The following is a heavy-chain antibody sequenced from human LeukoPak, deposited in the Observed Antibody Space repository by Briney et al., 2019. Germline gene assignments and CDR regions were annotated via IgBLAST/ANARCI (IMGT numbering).Heavy chain of an antibody. Sequence: PGGSLRLSCAASGFTFSNAWMSWVRQAPGKGLEWVGRIKSKTDGGTTDYAAPVKGRFTISRDDSKNTLYLQMNSLKTEDTAVYYCTTDLRWQDAFDIWGQATMVTVSS. D-gene: IGHD4-23*01. J-gene: IGHJ3*02. CDR2: IKSKTDGGTT. V-gene: IGHV3-15*01. CDR3: TTDLRWQDAFDI. CDR1: GFTFSNAW.